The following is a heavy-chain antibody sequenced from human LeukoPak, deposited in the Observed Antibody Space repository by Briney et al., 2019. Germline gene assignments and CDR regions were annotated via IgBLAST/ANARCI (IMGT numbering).Heavy chain of an antibody. CDR3: TRYCISTSCFRVFDY. J-gene: IGHJ4*02. CDR2: IKEDGSEN. V-gene: IGHV3-7*01. CDR1: GFTFSSYW. Sequence: GGSLRLSCAASGFTFSSYWMSWVRQAPGKGLEWVANIKEDGSENYYVDSVKGRFTISRDNAKTSLYLQMNSLRGEGTAVYYCTRYCISTSCFRVFDYWGQGTLVTVSS. D-gene: IGHD2-2*01.